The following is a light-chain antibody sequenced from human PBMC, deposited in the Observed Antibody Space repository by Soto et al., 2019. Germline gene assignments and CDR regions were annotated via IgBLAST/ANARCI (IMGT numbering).Light chain of an antibody. CDR2: GST. Sequence: VVLTQSPAPLSLSPGEPATLSCRASRAVYINALAWYQQKPGRTPTLLIYGSTTRATGIPERFSAAGSGTEFALTISRGEPEDLTDYYFQQYGASPFTCGRGT. V-gene: IGKV3-20*01. CDR1: RAVYINA. J-gene: IGKJ3*01. CDR3: QQYGASPFT.